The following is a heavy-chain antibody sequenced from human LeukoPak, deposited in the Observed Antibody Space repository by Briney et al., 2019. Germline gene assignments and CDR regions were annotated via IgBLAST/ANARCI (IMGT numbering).Heavy chain of an antibody. Sequence: PGGSLRLSCASSGFTVSSNYMSWVRQAPRKGLEWVSVIYSGGSTYYADSVKGRFTISRDNSKNTLYLQMNSLRAEDTAVYYCAREKQLWGGFDYWGQGTLVTVSS. J-gene: IGHJ4*02. D-gene: IGHD5-18*01. CDR3: AREKQLWGGFDY. CDR2: IYSGGST. V-gene: IGHV3-53*01. CDR1: GFTVSSNY.